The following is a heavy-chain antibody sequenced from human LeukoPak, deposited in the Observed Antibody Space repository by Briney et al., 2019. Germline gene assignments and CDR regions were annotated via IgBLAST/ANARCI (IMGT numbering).Heavy chain of an antibody. D-gene: IGHD6-25*01. CDR2: IYSGGST. CDR3: ARDPTNSSGFGY. V-gene: IGHV3-66*01. CDR1: EFSVGSNY. J-gene: IGHJ4*02. Sequence: PGGSLRLSCAASEFSVGSNYMTWVRQAPGKGLEWVSLIYSGGSTYYADSVKGRFTISRDNSKNTLYPQMNSLRAEDTAVYYCARDPTNSSGFGYWGQGTLVTVSS.